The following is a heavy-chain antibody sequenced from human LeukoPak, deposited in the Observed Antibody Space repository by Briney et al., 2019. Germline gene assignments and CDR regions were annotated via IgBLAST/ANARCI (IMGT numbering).Heavy chain of an antibody. V-gene: IGHV3-7*01. CDR3: ARDREKYQLLRSYYYYYGMDV. D-gene: IGHD2-2*01. CDR2: IKQDGSEK. J-gene: IGHJ6*02. CDR1: GFTFSSYW. Sequence: GGSLRLSCTASGFTFSSYWMSWVRQAPGKGLEWVANIKQDGSEKDYVDSVKGRFTISRDNAQNSLYLQMNSLRAEDTAVYYCARDREKYQLLRSYYYYYGMDVWGQGTTVTVSS.